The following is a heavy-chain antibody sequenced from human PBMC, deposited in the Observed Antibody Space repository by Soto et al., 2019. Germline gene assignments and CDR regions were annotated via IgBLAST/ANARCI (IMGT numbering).Heavy chain of an antibody. D-gene: IGHD3-16*01. V-gene: IGHV4-39*01. J-gene: IGHJ6*01. CDR2: SNYFWPT. Sequence: SGTLCLTCTFSVGAINSTGYDGCFIRQPPWKCLEWIGSSNYFWPTYYSPSLQSRVTISLDTAKNHFSLNLRSVTAADTAVYYCARHGAYSKSVYYHSGMDVWVQGKKVXV. CDR3: ARHGAYSKSVYYHSGMDV. CDR1: VGAINSTGYD.